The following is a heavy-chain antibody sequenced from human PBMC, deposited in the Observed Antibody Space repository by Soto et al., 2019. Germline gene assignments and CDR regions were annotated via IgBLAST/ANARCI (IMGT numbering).Heavy chain of an antibody. J-gene: IGHJ6*02. CDR3: VRGTPTPGLDI. CDR1: GLTFTDYW. Sequence: GGSLRLSCVTYGLTFTDYWMSWVRQAPGKGLEWVANIKQDESEKNYLDSVKGRFTISRDNTRNSLYLNMDSLRVGDTATYYCVRGTPTPGLDIWGRGTTVTVSS. V-gene: IGHV3-7*03. D-gene: IGHD1-1*01. CDR2: IKQDESEK.